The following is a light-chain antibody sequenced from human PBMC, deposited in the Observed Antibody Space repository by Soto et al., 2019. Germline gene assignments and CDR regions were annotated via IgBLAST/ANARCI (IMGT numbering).Light chain of an antibody. CDR3: AAWDDSLNGYV. Sequence: QSALTQPPSASGTPGQRVTISCSGSSSNIGSNTVNWYQQLPGTAPKLLIYSNNQRPSGVPDRFSGSKSGTSASLAISGLQSEEEAEYYCAAWDDSLNGYVFGTGTKVTVL. CDR1: SSNIGSNT. CDR2: SNN. J-gene: IGLJ1*01. V-gene: IGLV1-44*01.